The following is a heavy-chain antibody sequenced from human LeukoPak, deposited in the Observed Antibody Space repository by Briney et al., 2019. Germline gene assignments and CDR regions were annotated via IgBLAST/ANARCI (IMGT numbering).Heavy chain of an antibody. V-gene: IGHV3-23*01. Sequence: GGSLRLSCAASGFTFTGYAMSWVRQAPGKGLEWVSAISGSGHSTDYAGSVKGRFTISRDSSKNMLYLQMNSLRAEDTAVYYCARSLRVRGVPDYMDVWGKGTTVIISS. CDR3: ARSLRVRGVPDYMDV. J-gene: IGHJ6*03. CDR2: ISGSGHST. CDR1: GFTFTGYA. D-gene: IGHD3-10*02.